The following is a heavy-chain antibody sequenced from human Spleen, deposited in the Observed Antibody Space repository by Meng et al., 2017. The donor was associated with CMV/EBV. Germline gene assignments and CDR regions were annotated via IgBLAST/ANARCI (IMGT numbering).Heavy chain of an antibody. D-gene: IGHD3-3*01. Sequence: CQSSRYTFTTYYINWVRQATGQGLACIGWMNLTSGHPGCAQKFQGRVTMTRATFISTAYMELTSLTSEDTAMYYCARTYDLKGSYFDLWGRGTLVTVSS. J-gene: IGHJ2*01. V-gene: IGHV1-8*01. CDR2: MNLTSGHP. CDR1: RYTFTTYY. CDR3: ARTYDLKGSYFDL.